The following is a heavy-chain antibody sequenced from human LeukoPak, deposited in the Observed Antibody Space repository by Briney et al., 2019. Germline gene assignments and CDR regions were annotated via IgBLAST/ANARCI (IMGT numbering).Heavy chain of an antibody. CDR3: AKDKSSGYYDQPWGYFDY. CDR1: GFTFSSYA. V-gene: IGHV3-9*01. Sequence: QTGGSLRLSCAAPGFTFSSYAMSWVRQAPGKGLEWVSGISWNSGSIGYADSVKGRFTISRDNAKNSLYLQMNSLRAEDTALYYCAKDKSSGYYDQPWGYFDYWGQGTLVTVSS. CDR2: ISWNSGSI. J-gene: IGHJ4*02. D-gene: IGHD3-22*01.